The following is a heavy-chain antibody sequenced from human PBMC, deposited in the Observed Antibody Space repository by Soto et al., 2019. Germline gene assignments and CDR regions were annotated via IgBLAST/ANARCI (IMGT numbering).Heavy chain of an antibody. CDR2: IHYSGSI. Sequence: KPSETLSLTCTVSGGSISYEYYHWTWIRQSPGKGLEWIGYIHYSGSILYNPSFKSRVTISVDTSKNQFSLQLSSVTAADTAVYFCAREDDGGDRDYYGLDVWGQGTTVTVSS. J-gene: IGHJ6*02. CDR3: AREDDGGDRDYYGLDV. V-gene: IGHV4-30-4*08. CDR1: GGSISYEYYH. D-gene: IGHD2-21*02.